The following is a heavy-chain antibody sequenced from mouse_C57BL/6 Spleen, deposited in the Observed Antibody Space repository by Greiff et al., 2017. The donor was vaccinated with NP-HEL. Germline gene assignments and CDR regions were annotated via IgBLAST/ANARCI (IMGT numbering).Heavy chain of an antibody. CDR3: ARKGIYYDCVGVGC. D-gene: IGHD2-4*01. Sequence: QVQLQQPGAELVKPGASVKMSCKASGYTFTSYWITWVKQRPGQGLEWIGDIYPGSGSTNYNEKFKSKATLTVDTSSSTAYMQLSSLTSEDSAVYCCARKGIYYDCVGVGCWGQGATLTVSS. V-gene: IGHV1-55*01. CDR1: GYTFTSYW. J-gene: IGHJ2*01. CDR2: IYPGSGST.